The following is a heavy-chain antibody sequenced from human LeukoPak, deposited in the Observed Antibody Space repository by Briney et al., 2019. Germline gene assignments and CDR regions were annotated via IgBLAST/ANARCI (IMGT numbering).Heavy chain of an antibody. D-gene: IGHD6-19*01. CDR2: ISSSGSTI. CDR3: ARDSSGWHYYFDY. Sequence: SGGPLRPSCAASGFTFSSYEMNWVRQAPGKGLEWVSYISSSGSTIYYADSVKGRFTISRDNAKNSLYLQMNSLRAEDTAVYYCARDSSGWHYYFDYWGQGTLVTVSS. J-gene: IGHJ4*02. CDR1: GFTFSSYE. V-gene: IGHV3-48*03.